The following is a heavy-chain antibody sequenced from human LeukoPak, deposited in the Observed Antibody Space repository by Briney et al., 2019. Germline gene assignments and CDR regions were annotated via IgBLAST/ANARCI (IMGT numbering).Heavy chain of an antibody. Sequence: SETLSLTCTVSGGYSSSYYWSWIRQPPGKGLEWIGYIHYSGSTKYNPSLKSRVTILVDTSKNQFSLKLSSVTAADTAVYYCARGAGSYSGPYYYYYGMDVWGQGTTVTVSS. J-gene: IGHJ6*02. V-gene: IGHV4-59*01. D-gene: IGHD1-26*01. CDR1: GGYSSSYY. CDR3: ARGAGSYSGPYYYYYGMDV. CDR2: IHYSGST.